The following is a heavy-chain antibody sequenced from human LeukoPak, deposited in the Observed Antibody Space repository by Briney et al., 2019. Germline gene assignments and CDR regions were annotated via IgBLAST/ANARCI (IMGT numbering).Heavy chain of an antibody. D-gene: IGHD6-13*01. J-gene: IGHJ4*02. Sequence: SETLSLTCAVYGGSFSGYYWSWIRQPPGKGLEWIGFIYYSGTTNYNPSLKSRVTISLDTSKKQFSLKLSSVTAADTAVYYCARDTVSGYSSLDYWGQGTLVTVSS. CDR3: ARDTVSGYSSLDY. CDR1: GGSFSGYY. CDR2: IYYSGTT. V-gene: IGHV4-59*01.